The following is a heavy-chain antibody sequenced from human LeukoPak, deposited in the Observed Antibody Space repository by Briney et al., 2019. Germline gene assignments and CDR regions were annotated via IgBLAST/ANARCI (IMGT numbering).Heavy chain of an antibody. D-gene: IGHD4-17*01. CDR1: GFTFNTYG. V-gene: IGHV3-30*02. CDR2: IRYDGSIK. CDR3: AQDLLKFGDSLNWFDP. Sequence: PGGSLTLSCAASGFTFNTYGMHWVRQAPGKGLEWVAFIRYDGSIKYYADSVKGRFTISRDNSKKTLYLQMKSLRVEDTAVFYCAQDLLKFGDSLNWFDPWGQGTLVTVSS. J-gene: IGHJ5*02.